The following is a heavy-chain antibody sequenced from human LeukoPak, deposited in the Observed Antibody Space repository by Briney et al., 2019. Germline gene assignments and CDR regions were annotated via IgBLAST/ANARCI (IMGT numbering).Heavy chain of an antibody. CDR2: ISSSSSYI. J-gene: IGHJ3*02. CDR1: GFTFSSYS. D-gene: IGHD3-22*01. CDR3: ARARSPDYYDSSGYIGPYDASDI. Sequence: GGSLRLSCAASGFTFSSYSMNWVRQAPGKGLEWVSSISSSSSYIYYADSVKGRFTISRDNAKNSLYLQMNSLRAEDTAVYYCARARSPDYYDSSGYIGPYDASDIWGQGTMVTVSS. V-gene: IGHV3-21*01.